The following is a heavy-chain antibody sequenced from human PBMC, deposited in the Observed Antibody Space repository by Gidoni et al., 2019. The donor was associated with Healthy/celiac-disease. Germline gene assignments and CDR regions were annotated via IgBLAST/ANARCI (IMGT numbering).Heavy chain of an antibody. CDR3: ARAPIVAGPLPGYYFDY. CDR2: ISSSSSYI. J-gene: IGHJ4*02. V-gene: IGHV3-21*01. CDR1: GFTFSSYS. D-gene: IGHD2-15*01. Sequence: EVQLVESGGGLVKPGGSLRLSCAASGFTFSSYSMNWVRQDPGKGLEWFSSISSSSSYIYYADSVKGRFTISRDNAKNSLYLQMNSLRAEDTAVYYCARAPIVAGPLPGYYFDYWGQGTLVTVSS.